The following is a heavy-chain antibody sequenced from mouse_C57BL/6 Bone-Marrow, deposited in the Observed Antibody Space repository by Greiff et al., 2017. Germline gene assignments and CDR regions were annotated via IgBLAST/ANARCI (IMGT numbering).Heavy chain of an antibody. CDR3: ARSGYAMDY. J-gene: IGHJ4*01. V-gene: IGHV1-54*01. CDR2: INPGSGGT. CDR1: GYAFTNYL. Sequence: QVQLQQSGAELVRPGTSVKVSCKASGYAFTNYLIEWVKQRPGQGLEWIGVINPGSGGTNYNEKFKGKATLTPDKSSSTAYMQLSSLTSEDSAVYFCARSGYAMDYGGQGTSVTVTS.